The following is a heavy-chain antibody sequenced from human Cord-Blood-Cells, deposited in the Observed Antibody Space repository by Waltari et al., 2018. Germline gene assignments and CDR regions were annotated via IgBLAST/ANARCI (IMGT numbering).Heavy chain of an antibody. J-gene: IGHJ6*02. V-gene: IGHV4-39*01. D-gene: IGHD2-8*01. CDR3: ARRCRYYYYGMDV. Sequence: QLQLQESGPGLVKPSETLSLTCTVSVGSISSSSYYWGWSRKPPGKGLEWIGSIYYSGSTYYNPSLKSLVTISVDTSKTQFSLKLSSVTAADTAVYYCARRCRYYYYGMDVWGQGTTVTVSS. CDR1: VGSISSSSYY. CDR2: IYYSGST.